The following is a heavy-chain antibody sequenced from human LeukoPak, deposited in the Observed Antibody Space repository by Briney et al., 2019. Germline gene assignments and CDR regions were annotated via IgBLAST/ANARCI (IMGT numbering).Heavy chain of an antibody. Sequence: KSSETLSLTCAVYGGSFSGYYWSWIRQPPGKGLEWIGEINHSGSTNYNPSLKSRVTISVDTSKNQFSLKLSSVTAADTAAYYCARGGSGSYYTPYDHWGQGILVAVSS. J-gene: IGHJ4*02. CDR1: GGSFSGYY. CDR2: INHSGST. CDR3: ARGGSGSYYTPYDH. D-gene: IGHD3-10*01. V-gene: IGHV4-34*01.